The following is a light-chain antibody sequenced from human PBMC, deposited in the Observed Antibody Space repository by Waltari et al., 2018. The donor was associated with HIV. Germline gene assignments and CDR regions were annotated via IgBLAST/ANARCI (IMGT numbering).Light chain of an antibody. CDR3: MQGTHWPLWT. CDR1: HSLVYSDGNTY. J-gene: IGKJ1*01. V-gene: IGKV2-30*01. CDR2: KVS. Sequence: DVVMTQSTLSLPVTLGLQASISCRSSHSLVYSDGNTYLNWFQQMPGQSPRRLIYKVSNRDSGVPDRFSGSGSGTDFTLKISRVEAEDVGVYYCMQGTHWPLWTFGQGTKVEIK.